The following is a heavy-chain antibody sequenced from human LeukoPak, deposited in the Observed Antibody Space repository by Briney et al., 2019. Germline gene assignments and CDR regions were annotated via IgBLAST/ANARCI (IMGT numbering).Heavy chain of an antibody. CDR2: ISAYNGNT. Sequence: ASVKVSCKASGYTFTTYDIGWVRQAPGQGLEWMGWISAYNGNTNYTQNVQGRVTMTTDTSTNTAYMELRSLRSDDTAVYYCARVAYGGSFFDYWGQGTLVTVSS. CDR1: GYTFTTYD. J-gene: IGHJ4*02. D-gene: IGHD2-15*01. V-gene: IGHV1-18*01. CDR3: ARVAYGGSFFDY.